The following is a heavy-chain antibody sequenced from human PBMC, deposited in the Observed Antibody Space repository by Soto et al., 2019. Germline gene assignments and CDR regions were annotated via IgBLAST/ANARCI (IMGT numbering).Heavy chain of an antibody. CDR3: ATVRWELHDAFDI. D-gene: IGHD1-26*01. CDR1: GGSISTGGYY. Sequence: QVQLQESGPGLVKPSQTLSLTCTVSGGSISTGGYYWSWIRQHPGRGLEWIGYIYHSGMTFSNPSHQSRVAISIDTSKNQFSLKLSSVTAADTTVYYCATVRWELHDAFDIWGQGTMVSVSS. V-gene: IGHV4-31*03. J-gene: IGHJ3*02. CDR2: IYHSGMT.